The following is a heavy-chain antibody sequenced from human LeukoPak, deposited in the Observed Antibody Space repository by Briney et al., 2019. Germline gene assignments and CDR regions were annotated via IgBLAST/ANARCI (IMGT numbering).Heavy chain of an antibody. Sequence: SETLSLTCTVSGGSISSYYWSWIRQPPGKGLEWIGYIYYSGSTNYNPSLKSRVTISVDTSKNQFSLKLSSVTAPDTAVYYCARVGARPAAAGMFDPWGQGTLVTVSS. V-gene: IGHV4-59*01. J-gene: IGHJ5*02. D-gene: IGHD6-13*01. CDR1: GGSISSYY. CDR2: IYYSGST. CDR3: ARVGARPAAAGMFDP.